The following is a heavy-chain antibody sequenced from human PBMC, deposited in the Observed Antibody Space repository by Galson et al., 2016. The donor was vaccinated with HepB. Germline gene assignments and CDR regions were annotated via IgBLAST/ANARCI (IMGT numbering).Heavy chain of an antibody. CDR2: IYYNGNT. V-gene: IGHV4-31*03. CDR3: ARVGPGSRLGGNWFDP. D-gene: IGHD3-10*01. CDR1: GGSLRTGSYY. Sequence: LSLTCTVSGGSLRTGSYYWTWVRHHPGKGLEWIGHIYYNGNTYYNPSLKSRLSMSIDTSKNQFSLNLTSLTAADTAFYYCARVGPGSRLGGNWFDPWGQGTLVTVSA. J-gene: IGHJ5*02.